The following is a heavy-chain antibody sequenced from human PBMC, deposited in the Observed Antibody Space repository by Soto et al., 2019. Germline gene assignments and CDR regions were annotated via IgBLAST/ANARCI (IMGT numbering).Heavy chain of an antibody. CDR2: ISYDGSNK. Sequence: GGSLRLSCAASGFTFSSYAMHWVRQAPGKGLEWVAVISYDGSNKYYADSVKGRFTISRDNSKNTLYLQMNSLRAEDTAVYYCARNSLGEGYCTNGVCRYDAFDIWGQGTMVTVSS. CDR1: GFTFSSYA. J-gene: IGHJ3*02. D-gene: IGHD2-8*01. V-gene: IGHV3-30*04. CDR3: ARNSLGEGYCTNGVCRYDAFDI.